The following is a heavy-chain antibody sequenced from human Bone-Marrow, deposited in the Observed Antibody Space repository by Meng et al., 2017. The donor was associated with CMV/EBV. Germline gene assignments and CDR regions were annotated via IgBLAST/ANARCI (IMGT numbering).Heavy chain of an antibody. CDR3: ARGYCSSTSCYDNYYYGMDV. Sequence: GESLKISCKVSGFIFDSYWIGWVRQMPGKGLEWMGIIYPGDSDIRYSPSFQGQVTISADKSISTAYLQWSSLKASDTAMYYCARGYCSSTSCYDNYYYGMDVWGQGTTVTVSS. V-gene: IGHV5-51*01. CDR2: IYPGDSDI. D-gene: IGHD2-2*01. J-gene: IGHJ6*02. CDR1: GFIFDSYW.